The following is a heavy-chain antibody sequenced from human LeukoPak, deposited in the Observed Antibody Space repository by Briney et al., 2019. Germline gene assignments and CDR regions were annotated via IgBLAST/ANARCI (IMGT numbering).Heavy chain of an antibody. Sequence: GGSLRLSCAASGFTFSSYSMNWVRQAPGKGLEGGSYISSSGSTIYYADSVKGRFTISRDNDKNSLYLQMNSLRAEDTAVYYCAREFSSSWYEPYYYYMDVWGKGTTVTISS. CDR2: ISSSGSTI. V-gene: IGHV3-48*04. CDR3: AREFSSSWYEPYYYYMDV. CDR1: GFTFSSYS. D-gene: IGHD6-13*01. J-gene: IGHJ6*03.